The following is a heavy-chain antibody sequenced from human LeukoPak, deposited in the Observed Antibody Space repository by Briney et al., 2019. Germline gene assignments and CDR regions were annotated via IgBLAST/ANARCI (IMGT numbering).Heavy chain of an antibody. J-gene: IGHJ5*02. D-gene: IGHD3-10*01. CDR3: VRGRGSYGWFDP. V-gene: IGHV3-74*01. Sequence: QTGGSLRLSCAASGFTSSSYWMHWARQIPGKGLVWVSRISGDGTARNYADSVKGRFTISRDDAKNTVDLQMNSLRGEDTAVYYCVRGRGSYGWFDPWGQGTLVTVPS. CDR1: GFTSSSYW. CDR2: ISGDGTAR.